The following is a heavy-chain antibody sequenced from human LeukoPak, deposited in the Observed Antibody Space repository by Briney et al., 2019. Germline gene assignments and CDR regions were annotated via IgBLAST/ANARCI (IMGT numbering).Heavy chain of an antibody. Sequence: GGSLRLSCAASGFVFHDYWMNWFRQAPGKGLEWVSAISGSGGSTYYADSVKGRFTISRDNSKNTPYLQMNSLRAEDTAVYYCAKDSVYVWGSYRVDWGQGTLVTVSS. J-gene: IGHJ4*02. D-gene: IGHD3-16*02. V-gene: IGHV3-23*01. CDR2: ISGSGGST. CDR1: GFVFHDYW. CDR3: AKDSVYVWGSYRVD.